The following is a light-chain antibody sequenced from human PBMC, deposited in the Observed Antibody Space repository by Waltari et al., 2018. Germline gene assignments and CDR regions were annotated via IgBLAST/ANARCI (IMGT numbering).Light chain of an antibody. CDR1: QSTMYSSNNQNF. CDR2: WAS. CDR3: QQYFVTPFT. V-gene: IGKV4-1*01. Sequence: DIVMTQSPDSLAVSLGERATINCKSSQSTMYSSNNQNFLAWYQKKPGHPPKLLIYWASTRQSGVPDRFTGSWSGTDFTLTISSLQAEDVAVYYCQQYFVTPFTFGPGTRVEIK. J-gene: IGKJ3*01.